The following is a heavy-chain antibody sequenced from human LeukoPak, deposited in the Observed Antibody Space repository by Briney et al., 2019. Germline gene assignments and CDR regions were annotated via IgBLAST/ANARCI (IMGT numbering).Heavy chain of an antibody. CDR2: INSKSGGT. CDR3: ARDASIAAAGPSINWFDP. CDR1: GYIFTDYY. D-gene: IGHD6-13*01. V-gene: IGHV1-2*02. Sequence: ASVKVSCKASGYIFTDYYMHWVRQAPGQGLEWMGWINSKSGGTNYAQKFQGRVTMTRDTSISTAYMELSRLRSDDTAVYYCARDASIAAAGPSINWFDPWGQGTLVTVSS. J-gene: IGHJ5*02.